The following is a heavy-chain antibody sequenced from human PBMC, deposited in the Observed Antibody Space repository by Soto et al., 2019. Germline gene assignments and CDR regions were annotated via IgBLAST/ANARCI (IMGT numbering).Heavy chain of an antibody. CDR2: IYYSGST. CDR1: GGSISSGDYY. CDR3: AREFIPTYYYGSEEGAFAI. J-gene: IGHJ3*02. Sequence: SETLSLTCTVSGGSISSGDYYWSWIRQPPGKGLEWIGYIYYSGSTYYNPSLKSRVTISVDTSKNQFSLKLSSVTAADTAVYYCAREFIPTYYYGSEEGAFAISGQGTMVTVAS. V-gene: IGHV4-30-4*01. D-gene: IGHD3-10*01.